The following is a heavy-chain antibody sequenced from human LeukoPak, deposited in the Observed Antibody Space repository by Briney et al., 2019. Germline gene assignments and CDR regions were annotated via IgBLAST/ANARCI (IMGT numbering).Heavy chain of an antibody. D-gene: IGHD1-1*01. CDR1: GGSISSYY. Sequence: SETLSLTCTVSGGSISSYYWSWIRQPPGKGLEWIGYFYGSGSASYNPSLKSRVTISVDRSNNQFSLKMSSATAADTAVYYCVRDVSQRRHFGYWGQGTLVTVSS. J-gene: IGHJ4*02. CDR3: VRDVSQRRHFGY. V-gene: IGHV4-59*12. CDR2: FYGSGSA.